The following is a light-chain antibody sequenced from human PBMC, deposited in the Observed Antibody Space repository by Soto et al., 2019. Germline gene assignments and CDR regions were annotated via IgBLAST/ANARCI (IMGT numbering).Light chain of an antibody. CDR1: QSIYDK. V-gene: IGKV3-15*01. CDR2: GAS. Sequence: EIVMTQSPATLSVSPGERVSLSCRASQSIYDKLAWYQQKPGQTPRLLIYGASTRATGIPARFSGSGSGTEFTLTISSLQPDDFATYYCQHYNSYSEAFGQGTKVDIK. J-gene: IGKJ1*01. CDR3: QHYNSYSEA.